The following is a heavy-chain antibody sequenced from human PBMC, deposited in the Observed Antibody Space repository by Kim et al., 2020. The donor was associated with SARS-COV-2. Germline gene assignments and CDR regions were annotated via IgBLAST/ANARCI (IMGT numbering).Heavy chain of an antibody. V-gene: IGHV6-1*01. Sequence: SQTLSLTCAISGDSVSSNSAAWNWIRQSPSRGLEWLGRTYYRSKWYNDYAVSVKSRITINPDTSKNQFSLQLNSVTPEDTAVYYCARGDYYGSGSLTHLFDYWGQGTLVTVSS. CDR2: TYYRSKWYN. D-gene: IGHD3-10*01. CDR1: GDSVSSNSAA. CDR3: ARGDYYGSGSLTHLFDY. J-gene: IGHJ4*02.